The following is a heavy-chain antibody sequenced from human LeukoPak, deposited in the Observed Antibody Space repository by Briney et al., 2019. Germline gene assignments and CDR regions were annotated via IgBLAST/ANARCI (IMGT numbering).Heavy chain of an antibody. CDR2: ISGSGGST. J-gene: IGHJ4*02. Sequence: GGSLRLSCAASGFTFSIAWMSWVRQAPGKGLEWVSAISGSGGSTYYADSVKGRFTISRDNSKNTLYLQMNSLRAEDTAVYYCAKDDYGGNSESDYWGQGTLVTVSS. CDR3: AKDDYGGNSESDY. CDR1: GFTFSIAW. D-gene: IGHD4-23*01. V-gene: IGHV3-23*01.